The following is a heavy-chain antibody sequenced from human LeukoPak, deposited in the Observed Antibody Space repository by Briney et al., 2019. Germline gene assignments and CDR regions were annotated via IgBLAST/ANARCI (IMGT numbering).Heavy chain of an antibody. CDR2: IYYTGTT. V-gene: IGHV4-39*07. D-gene: IGHD6-13*01. J-gene: IGHJ4*02. Sequence: SETLSLTCTVSGGSISSSSYYWGWIRQPPGKGLEWIGSIYYTGTTFDNPSLKSRVTLSVDTSKNQFSLRLTSVTAADTAFYYCAREEYSSDWYGHDSWGQGTLVTVSS. CDR3: AREEYSSDWYGHDS. CDR1: GGSISSSSYY.